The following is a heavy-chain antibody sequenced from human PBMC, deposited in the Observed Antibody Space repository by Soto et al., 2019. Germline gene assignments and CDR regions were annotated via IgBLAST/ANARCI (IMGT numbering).Heavy chain of an antibody. Sequence: SETLSLTCTVSGGSISSYYWSWIRQPPGKGLEWIGYIYYSGSTNYNPSLKSRVTISVDTSKNQFSLMLISVTAADTAVYYCARASTTGWYSDSWGQGTLVTVSS. J-gene: IGHJ4*02. CDR1: GGSISSYY. CDR2: IYYSGST. V-gene: IGHV4-59*01. D-gene: IGHD6-19*01. CDR3: ARASTTGWYSDS.